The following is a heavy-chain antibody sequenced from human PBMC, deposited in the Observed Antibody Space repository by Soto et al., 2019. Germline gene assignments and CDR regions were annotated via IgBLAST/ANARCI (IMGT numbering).Heavy chain of an antibody. V-gene: IGHV3-33*01. CDR3: AREAYYLSGSYAY. Sequence: QVQLVESGGGVVQPGRSLRLSCAASGFTFSGFGMHWVRQAPGKGLEWAAVIWYDGSIKYYADYVKGRFTISRDDSKNTLFLERIIVSSEVTAVYYFAREAYYLSGSYAYWGQGNLLPDSS. CDR2: IWYDGSIK. D-gene: IGHD3-10*01. J-gene: IGHJ4*02. CDR1: GFTFSGFG.